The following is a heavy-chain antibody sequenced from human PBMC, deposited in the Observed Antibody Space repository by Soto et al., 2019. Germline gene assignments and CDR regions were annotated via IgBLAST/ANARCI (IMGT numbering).Heavy chain of an antibody. CDR2: INAGNGNT. CDR1: GYTFTSYA. CDR3: ARDKKEEGSGSYYYYYYYMDV. D-gene: IGHD3-10*01. J-gene: IGHJ6*03. Sequence: ASVKVSCKASGYTFTSYAMHWVRQAPGQRLEWMGWINAGNGNTKYSQKFQGRVTITRDTSASTAYMELSSLRSEDTAVYYCARDKKEEGSGSYYYYYYYMDVWGKGTTVTVSS. V-gene: IGHV1-3*01.